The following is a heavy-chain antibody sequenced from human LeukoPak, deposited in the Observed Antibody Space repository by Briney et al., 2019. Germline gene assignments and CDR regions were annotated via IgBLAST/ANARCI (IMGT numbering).Heavy chain of an antibody. D-gene: IGHD6-19*01. CDR1: GFTVSSNE. Sequence: GGSLRLSCAASGFTVSSNEMNWVRQAPGKGLEWVSSISGNSTYYADSRKGRFTISRDNSKNTLYLQMGSLRAEDMAVYYCARDQQGLPGDYWGQGTLVTVSS. CDR2: ISGNST. CDR3: ARDQQGLPGDY. J-gene: IGHJ4*02. V-gene: IGHV3-38-3*01.